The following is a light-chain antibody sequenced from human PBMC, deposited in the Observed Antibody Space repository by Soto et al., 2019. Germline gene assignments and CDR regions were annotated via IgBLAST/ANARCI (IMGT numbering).Light chain of an antibody. Sequence: EIVLTQSPGTLSLSPGDTATLSCRASQSVSSNYLAWYQQTPGQAPRLLIYGASSRATGIPDRFSGSGSGTDFTLTISRLEPEDFAVYYCQQYDASRTFGQGTKVEIK. V-gene: IGKV3-20*01. J-gene: IGKJ1*01. CDR2: GAS. CDR3: QQYDASRT. CDR1: QSVSSNY.